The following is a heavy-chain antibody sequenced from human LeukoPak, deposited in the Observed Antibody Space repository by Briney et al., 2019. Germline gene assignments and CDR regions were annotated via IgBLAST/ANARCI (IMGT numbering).Heavy chain of an antibody. D-gene: IGHD6-19*01. Sequence: AGGSLRLSCAASGFTFSSYWMSWVRQAPGTGLEWVANIKQDGSEKYYVDSVKGRFTISRDNAKNSLYLQMNSLRVEDTAVYYCARLTGIAVAGTQHFDYWGQGTLVTVSS. V-gene: IGHV3-7*01. CDR2: IKQDGSEK. CDR1: GFTFSSYW. J-gene: IGHJ4*02. CDR3: ARLTGIAVAGTQHFDY.